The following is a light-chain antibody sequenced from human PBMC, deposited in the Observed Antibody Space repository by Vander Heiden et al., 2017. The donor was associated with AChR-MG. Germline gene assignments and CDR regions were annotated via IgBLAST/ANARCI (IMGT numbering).Light chain of an antibody. CDR2: WAS. J-gene: IGKJ2*01. CDR1: QSVLYSSNNKNY. V-gene: IGKV4-1*01. Sequence: DIVMTQSPDSLAVSLGERATINCKSSQSVLYSSNNKNYLAWYQQKPGQPPKLLIYWASTRESGVPDRFSGSGYGTDFTLTISSLQAEDVAVYYCQQHDSNLRYTFGQGTKLGI. CDR3: QQHDSNLRYT.